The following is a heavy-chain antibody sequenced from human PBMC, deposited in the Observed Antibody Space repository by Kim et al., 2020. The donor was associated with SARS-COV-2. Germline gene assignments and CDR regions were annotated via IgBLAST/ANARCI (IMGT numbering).Heavy chain of an antibody. CDR3: AILDIAVAGEFDY. V-gene: IGHV4-39*01. CDR2: IYYSGST. CDR1: GGSISSSSYY. D-gene: IGHD6-19*01. J-gene: IGHJ4*02. Sequence: SETLSLTCTVSGGSISSSSYYWGWIRQPPGKGLEWIGSIYYSGSTYYNPSLKSRVTISVDTSKNQFSLKLSSVTAADTAVYYCAILDIAVAGEFDYWGQGTLVTVSS.